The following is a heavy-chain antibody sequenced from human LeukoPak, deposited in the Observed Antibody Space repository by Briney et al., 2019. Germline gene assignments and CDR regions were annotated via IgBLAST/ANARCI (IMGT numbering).Heavy chain of an antibody. V-gene: IGHV4-61*01. J-gene: IGHJ3*02. CDR1: GGSVSSGSYY. D-gene: IGHD6-25*01. CDR3: ARGGSAFDI. CDR2: IYYSGST. Sequence: SETLSLTCTVSGGSVSSGSYYWSWIRQSPGKGLEFIGYIYYSGSTNYNPSRKSRFTISIDTSKNQFSLRLQSVGAADTAVYYCARGGSAFDIWGQGTMVTVSS.